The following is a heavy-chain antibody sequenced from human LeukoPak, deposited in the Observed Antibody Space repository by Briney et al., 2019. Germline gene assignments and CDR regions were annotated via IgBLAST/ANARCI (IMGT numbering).Heavy chain of an antibody. CDR1: GFPFSSYA. D-gene: IGHD2-15*01. V-gene: IGHV3-64D*09. CDR3: VRGYSFGPYGMDV. J-gene: IGHJ6*02. Sequence: GGSLRLFCSASGFPFSSYAMHWVRQAPGKGLEYVSAISDSGGSTYYADSVKGRFTISRDNSKNTLYLQMSSLRAEDTAVYFCVRGYSFGPYGMDVWGQGTTVTVYS. CDR2: ISDSGGST.